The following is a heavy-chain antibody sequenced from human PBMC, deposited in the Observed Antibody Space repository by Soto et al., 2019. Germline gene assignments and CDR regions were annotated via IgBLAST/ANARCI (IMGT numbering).Heavy chain of an antibody. J-gene: IGHJ5*02. Sequence: EVQLVETGGGLIQPGGSVRLSCAASGFAVSSNFVNWVRQAPGKGLEWVSVIYSGGNTYYADSVKGRFTISRDNSKNTVYLQMNSLRAEDTALYYWARGTDNAKIRFDPRGQGTLVTVSS. D-gene: IGHD1-1*01. V-gene: IGHV3-53*02. CDR3: ARGTDNAKIRFDP. CDR2: IYSGGNT. CDR1: GFAVSSNF.